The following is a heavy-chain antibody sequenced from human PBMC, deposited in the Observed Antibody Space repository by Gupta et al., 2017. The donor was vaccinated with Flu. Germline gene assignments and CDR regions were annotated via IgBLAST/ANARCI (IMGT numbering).Heavy chain of an antibody. CDR2: ISYDGSNK. Sequence: QVQLVESGGGVVQPGRSLRLSCAASGFTFSDYGMHWVRQAPGKGLEWVAVISYDGSNKYYADSVKGRFTVSRDNSKNTLYLQMNSLRAEDTAVYYCAKDAGRRYYDSSGHLDYWGQGTLVTVSS. V-gene: IGHV3-30*18. J-gene: IGHJ4*02. CDR1: GFTFSDYG. CDR3: AKDAGRRYYDSSGHLDY. D-gene: IGHD3-22*01.